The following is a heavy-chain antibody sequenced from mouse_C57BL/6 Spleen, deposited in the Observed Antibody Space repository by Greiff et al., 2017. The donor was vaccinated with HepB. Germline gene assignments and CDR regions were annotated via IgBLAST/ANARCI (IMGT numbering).Heavy chain of an antibody. V-gene: IGHV2-2*01. CDR2: IWSGGST. J-gene: IGHJ1*03. CDR3: ARNHGSSYGWYFDV. D-gene: IGHD1-1*01. CDR1: GFSLTSYG. Sequence: QVQLKESGPGLVQPSQSLSITCTVSGFSLTSYGVHWVRQSPGKGLEWLGVIWSGGSTDYNAAFTSRLSISKDNSKSQVFFKMNSLQADDTAIYYCARNHGSSYGWYFDVWGTGTTVTVSS.